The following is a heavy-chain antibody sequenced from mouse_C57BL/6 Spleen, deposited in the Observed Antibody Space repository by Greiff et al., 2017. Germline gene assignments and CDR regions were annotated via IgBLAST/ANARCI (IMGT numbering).Heavy chain of an antibody. CDR1: GFTFSDYY. V-gene: IGHV5-16*01. D-gene: IGHD2-3*01. Sequence: EVQVVESEGGLVQPGSSMKLSCTASGFTFSDYYMAWVRQVPEKGLEWVANINYDGSSTYYLDSLKSRFIISRDNAKNILYLQMSSLKSEDTATYYCARDTWLLRYFDVWGTGTTVTVSS. CDR3: ARDTWLLRYFDV. J-gene: IGHJ1*03. CDR2: INYDGSST.